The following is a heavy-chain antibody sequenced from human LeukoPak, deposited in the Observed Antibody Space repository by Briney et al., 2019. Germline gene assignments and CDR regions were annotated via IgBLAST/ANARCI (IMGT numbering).Heavy chain of an antibody. CDR1: GGSISSSSYY. CDR3: ARLVYGWGAFDI. CDR2: IYYSGST. V-gene: IGHV4-39*01. Sequence: SETLSLTCTVSGGSISSSSYYWGWIRQPPGKGLEWIGSIYYSGSTYYNPSLKSRVTISVDTSKNQFSLKLSSVTAADTAVYYCARLVYGWGAFDIWGQGTMVTVSS. J-gene: IGHJ3*02. D-gene: IGHD3-10*01.